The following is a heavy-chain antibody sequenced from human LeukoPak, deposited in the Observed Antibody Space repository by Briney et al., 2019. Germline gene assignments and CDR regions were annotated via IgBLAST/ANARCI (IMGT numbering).Heavy chain of an antibody. CDR2: LYSGGAI. V-gene: IGHV3-53*01. Sequence: GGSLRLSCAASGFTVSSSFMGWVRQAPGRGLEWVSVLYSGGAIHSTDSVKGRFTISRDNSKNTLYLQMNSLRVEDTAIYYCARGGNASPFDCWGQGTMVTVSS. D-gene: IGHD2-15*01. CDR3: ARGGNASPFDC. CDR1: GFTVSSSF. J-gene: IGHJ4*02.